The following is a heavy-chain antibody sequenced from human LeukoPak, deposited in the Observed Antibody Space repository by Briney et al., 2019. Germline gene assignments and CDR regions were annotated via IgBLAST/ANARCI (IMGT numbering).Heavy chain of an antibody. Sequence: PSETLSLTCTVSGGSISSSSYYWGWIRQPPGKGLEWIGSIYNSGYTYYNPSLKSRATISVDTSKNQISLKLSSVTAADTAVYYCARHGSVWYVDYWGQGSLVTVSS. CDR1: GGSISSSSYY. CDR2: IYNSGYT. V-gene: IGHV4-39*01. D-gene: IGHD6-19*01. CDR3: ARHGSVWYVDY. J-gene: IGHJ4*02.